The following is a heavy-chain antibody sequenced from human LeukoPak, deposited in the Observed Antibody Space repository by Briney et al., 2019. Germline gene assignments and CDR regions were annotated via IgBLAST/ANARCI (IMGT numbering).Heavy chain of an antibody. CDR2: IIPIFGTA. CDR3: ASFPRNWVPAASSGAWFDP. CDR1: GDTFSSYF. Sequence: SVKVSCKASGDTFSSYFISWVRQAPGQGLEWMGGIIPIFGTADYAQKFQGRVTITADESTSTAYMELSSLRSEDTAVYYCASFPRNWVPAASSGAWFDPWGQGTLVTVSS. J-gene: IGHJ5*02. D-gene: IGHD2-2*01. V-gene: IGHV1-69*13.